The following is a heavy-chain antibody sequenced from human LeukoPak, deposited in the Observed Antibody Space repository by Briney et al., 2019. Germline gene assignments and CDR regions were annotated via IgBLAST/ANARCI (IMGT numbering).Heavy chain of an antibody. Sequence: SGGSLRLSCAASGFTFSSYGMHWVRQAPGKGLEWVAVIWYDGSNKYYADSVKGRFTISRDNSKNTLYLQMNSLRAEDTAVYYCAKEGSGYYVDYWGQGTLVTVSS. CDR3: AKEGSGYYVDY. V-gene: IGHV3-33*06. J-gene: IGHJ4*02. CDR1: GFTFSSYG. CDR2: IWYDGSNK. D-gene: IGHD3-22*01.